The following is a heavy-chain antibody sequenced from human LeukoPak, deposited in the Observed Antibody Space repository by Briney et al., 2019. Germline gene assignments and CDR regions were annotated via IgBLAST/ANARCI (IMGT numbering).Heavy chain of an antibody. Sequence: SVKVSCKASGGTFSSYAISWVRQAPGQGLEWMRRIIPTFGTANYAQKFQGRVTITTDESTSTAYMELSSLRSEDTAVYYCARPNDILTGYYNGYAFYIWGQGTMVTVSS. J-gene: IGHJ3*02. CDR3: ARPNDILTGYYNGYAFYI. D-gene: IGHD3-9*01. V-gene: IGHV1-69*05. CDR2: IIPTFGTA. CDR1: GGTFSSYA.